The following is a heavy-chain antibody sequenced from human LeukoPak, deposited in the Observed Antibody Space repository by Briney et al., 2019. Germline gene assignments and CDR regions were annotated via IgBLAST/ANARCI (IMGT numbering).Heavy chain of an antibody. CDR1: GGSISSGGYY. J-gene: IGHJ4*02. D-gene: IGHD3-22*01. V-gene: IGHV4-31*03. Sequence: SQTLSLTCTVSGGSISSGGYYWSWIRQHPGKGLEWIGYIYYSGSTYYNPSLKSRVTISVGTSKNQFSLKLSSVTAADTAVYYCARDTDSSGLDWGQGTLVTVPS. CDR3: ARDTDSSGLD. CDR2: IYYSGST.